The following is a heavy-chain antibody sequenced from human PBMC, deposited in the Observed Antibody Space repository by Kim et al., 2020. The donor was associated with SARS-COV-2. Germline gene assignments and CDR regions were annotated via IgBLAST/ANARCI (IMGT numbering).Heavy chain of an antibody. CDR1: GFTFSSYA. V-gene: IGHV3-30*04. Sequence: GGSLRLSCAASGFTFSSYAMHWVRQAPGKGLEWVAVISYDGSNKYYADSVKGRFTISRDNSKNTLYLQMNSLRAEDTAVYYCARARTMIVVVTSFDYWG. J-gene: IGHJ4*01. D-gene: IGHD3-22*01. CDR3: ARARTMIVVVTSFDY. CDR2: ISYDGSNK.